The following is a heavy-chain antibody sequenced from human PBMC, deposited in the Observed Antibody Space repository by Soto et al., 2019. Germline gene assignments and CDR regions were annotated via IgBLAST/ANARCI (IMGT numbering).Heavy chain of an antibody. J-gene: IGHJ4*02. CDR3: ARDPSYYDSSGYPTDDY. D-gene: IGHD3-22*01. CDR1: GGTFSSYA. CDR2: IIPIFGTA. Sequence: SVKVSCKASGGTFSSYAISWVRQAPGQGLEWMGGIIPIFGTANYAQKFQGRVTITADESTSTAYMELSSLRSEDTAVYYCARDPSYYDSSGYPTDDYWGQGTLVTVSS. V-gene: IGHV1-69*13.